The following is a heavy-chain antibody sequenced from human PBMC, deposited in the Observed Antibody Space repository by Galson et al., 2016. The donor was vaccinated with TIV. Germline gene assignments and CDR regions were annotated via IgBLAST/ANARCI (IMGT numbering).Heavy chain of an antibody. D-gene: IGHD5-18*01. V-gene: IGHV5-51*01. CDR2: IYPGDSET. CDR3: AKAPGYSGYSYGYFDS. Sequence: QSGAEVKKPGDSLKISCKGSTNSFTNYWIAWVRQMPGKGLEWMGIIYPGDSETRYSPSFQGQVTISADKSINTAYLQWTSLKASDTAMYYCAKAPGYSGYSYGYFDSWGQGTLVTVSS. CDR1: TNSFTNYW. J-gene: IGHJ4*02.